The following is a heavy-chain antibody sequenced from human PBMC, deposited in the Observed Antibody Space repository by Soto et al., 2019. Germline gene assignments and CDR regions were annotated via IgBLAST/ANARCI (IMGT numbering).Heavy chain of an antibody. J-gene: IGHJ5*02. V-gene: IGHV1-58*01. Sequence: ASLKGSCKASGFTFTSSAVQWVRQARGQRLEWIGWIVVGSGNTNYAQKFQERVTITRDMSTSTAYMELSSLRSEDTAVYYCAAPRGYSSGWYHHDQYNWFDPWGQGTLVTSPQ. D-gene: IGHD6-19*01. CDR2: IVVGSGNT. CDR3: AAPRGYSSGWYHHDQYNWFDP. CDR1: GFTFTSSA.